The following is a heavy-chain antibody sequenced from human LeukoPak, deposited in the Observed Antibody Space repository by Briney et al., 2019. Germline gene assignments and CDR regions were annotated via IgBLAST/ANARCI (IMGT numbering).Heavy chain of an antibody. Sequence: QPGRSLRLSCTASGFTFGDYAMSWVRQAPGKGLEWVGFIRSKAYGGTTEYAASVKGRFTISRDDSKSIAYLQMNSLKTEDTAVYYRTREDSSGYAYWGQGTLVTVSS. CDR2: IRSKAYGGTT. J-gene: IGHJ4*02. CDR1: GFTFGDYA. V-gene: IGHV3-49*04. D-gene: IGHD3-22*01. CDR3: TREDSSGYAY.